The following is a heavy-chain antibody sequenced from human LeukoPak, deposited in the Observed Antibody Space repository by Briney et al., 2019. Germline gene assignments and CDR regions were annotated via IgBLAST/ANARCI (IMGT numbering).Heavy chain of an antibody. D-gene: IGHD6-19*01. CDR2: IYSGGNT. Sequence: GGSLRLSCAASGFTVSSNYMAWVRQAPGKGLEWVSVIYSGGNTYYADFVKGIFTISRDNSKNTLYLQMNSLRAEDTAVYYCARAGSSGWYAFDIWGQGTMVTVSS. CDR3: ARAGSSGWYAFDI. CDR1: GFTVSSNY. J-gene: IGHJ3*02. V-gene: IGHV3-66*01.